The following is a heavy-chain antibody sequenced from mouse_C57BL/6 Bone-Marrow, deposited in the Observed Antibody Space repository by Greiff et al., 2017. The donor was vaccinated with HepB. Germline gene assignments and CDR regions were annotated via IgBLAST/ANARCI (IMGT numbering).Heavy chain of an antibody. J-gene: IGHJ3*01. Sequence: DVKLVESGGGLVQPGGSMKLSCVASGFTFSNYWMNWVRQSPEKGLEWVAQIRLKSDNYATHYAESVKGRFTISRDDSKSSVYLQMNNLRAEDTGIYYCTAYYGGFAYWGQGTLVTVSA. CDR2: IRLKSDNYAT. CDR1: GFTFSNYW. V-gene: IGHV6-3*01. CDR3: TAYYGGFAY. D-gene: IGHD2-10*01.